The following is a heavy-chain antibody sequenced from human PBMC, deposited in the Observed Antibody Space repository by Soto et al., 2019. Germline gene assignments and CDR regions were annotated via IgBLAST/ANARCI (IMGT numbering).Heavy chain of an antibody. CDR3: ARVRRPLVFGNWCDP. CDR2: IYYSGST. D-gene: IGHD3-10*01. J-gene: IGHJ5*02. Sequence: PSETLSLTCTVSRGSISSGGYYWSWIRQHPGKGLEWIGYIYYSGSTYYNPSLKSRVTISVDTSKNQFSLKLRSVTAADTAVYYCARVRRPLVFGNWCDPWGRGTLVTVSS. V-gene: IGHV4-31*03. CDR1: RGSISSGGYY.